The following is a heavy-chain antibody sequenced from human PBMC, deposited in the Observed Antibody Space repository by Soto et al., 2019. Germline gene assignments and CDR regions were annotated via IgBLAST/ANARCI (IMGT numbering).Heavy chain of an antibody. V-gene: IGHV3-30*18. D-gene: IGHD7-27*01. CDR2: ISYDGSNK. CDR1: GFTFSSYG. CDR3: AKDIGALDWGTEIDY. J-gene: IGHJ4*02. Sequence: QVQLVESGGGVVQPGRSLRLSCAASGFTFSSYGMHWVRQAPGKGLEWVAVISYDGSNKYYADSVKGRFTISRDNSKNTLYLQMNSLRAEDTAVYYCAKDIGALDWGTEIDYWGQGTLVTVSS.